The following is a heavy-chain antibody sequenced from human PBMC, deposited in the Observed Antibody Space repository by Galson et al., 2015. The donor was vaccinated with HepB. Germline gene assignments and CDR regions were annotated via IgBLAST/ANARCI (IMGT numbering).Heavy chain of an antibody. V-gene: IGHV3-74*01. Sequence: SLRLSCAASGFTFTDYWMHWVRQAPGKGLVWVSRITLDGSGTTYADSVKGRFFISRDNAKNTVHLQMNSLRAEDTAVYYCVSGGPNFSTTWWGQGTLVTVSS. CDR1: GFTFTDYW. J-gene: IGHJ4*02. CDR2: ITLDGSGT. CDR3: VSGGPNFSTTW. D-gene: IGHD2/OR15-2a*01.